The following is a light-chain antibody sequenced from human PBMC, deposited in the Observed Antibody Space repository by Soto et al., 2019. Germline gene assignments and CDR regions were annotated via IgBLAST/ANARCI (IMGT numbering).Light chain of an antibody. J-gene: IGKJ2*01. CDR1: QSVSSSY. CDR3: QQYVTSPYI. V-gene: IGKV3-20*01. Sequence: EILLTQSPGTLSLSPGERASLSCRASQSVSSSYLAWYQHKPGQAPRLLIHGVSTRATGIPDRFSGSGSGTDFTLTISRLEPEDFAVYYCQQYVTSPYIFGQGTKLEI. CDR2: GVS.